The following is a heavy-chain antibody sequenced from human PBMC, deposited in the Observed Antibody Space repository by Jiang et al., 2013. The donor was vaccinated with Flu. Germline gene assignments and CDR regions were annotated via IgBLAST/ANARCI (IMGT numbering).Heavy chain of an antibody. CDR2: INHSGST. CDR1: GGSFSGYY. D-gene: IGHD4-17*01. V-gene: IGHV4-34*01. CDR3: ARNSYGDYDY. J-gene: IGHJ4*02. Sequence: LLKPSETLSLTCAVYGGSFSGYYWSWIRQPPGKGLEWIGEINHSGSTNYNPSLKSRVTISVDTSKNQFSLKLSSVTAADTAVYYCARNSYGDYDYWGQGTLVTVSS.